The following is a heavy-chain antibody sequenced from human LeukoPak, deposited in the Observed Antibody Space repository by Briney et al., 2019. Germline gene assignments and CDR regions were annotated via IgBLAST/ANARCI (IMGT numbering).Heavy chain of an antibody. CDR2: INWNGGST. V-gene: IGHV3-20*04. J-gene: IGHJ4*02. CDR3: ARAYSSGWTGFDY. Sequence: GGSLRLSCAASGFTFDDYGMSWVRQAPGKGLESVSGINWNGGSTGYADSVKGRVTISRDNAKESLYLQMNGLRAEDTALYYCARAYSSGWTGFDYWGQGTLVTVSS. CDR1: GFTFDDYG. D-gene: IGHD6-19*01.